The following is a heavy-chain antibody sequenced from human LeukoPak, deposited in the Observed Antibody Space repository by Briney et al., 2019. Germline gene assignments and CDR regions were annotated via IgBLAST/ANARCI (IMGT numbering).Heavy chain of an antibody. CDR2: IYYSGST. Sequence: SETLSLTCTVSGGSISSSSYYWGWIRQPPGKGLEWIGSIYYSGSTYYNLSLKSRVTISVDTSKNQFSLKLSSVTAADTAVYYCAGHSGWYRYYFDYWGQGTLVTVSS. CDR1: GGSISSSSYY. J-gene: IGHJ4*02. V-gene: IGHV4-39*01. CDR3: AGHSGWYRYYFDY. D-gene: IGHD6-19*01.